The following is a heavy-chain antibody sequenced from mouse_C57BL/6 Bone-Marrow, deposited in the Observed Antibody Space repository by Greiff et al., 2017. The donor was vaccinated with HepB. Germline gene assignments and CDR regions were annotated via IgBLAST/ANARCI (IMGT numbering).Heavy chain of an antibody. CDR1: GYTFTSYW. CDR2: IDPSDSET. J-gene: IGHJ3*01. Sequence: QVQLQQPGAELVRPGSSVKLSCKASGYTFTSYWMHWVKQRPIQGLEWIGNIDPSDSETHYNQKFKDKATLTVDKSSSTAYMQLSSLTSEDSAVYYCARKIYYEYDAWFAYWGQGTLVTVSA. CDR3: ARKIYYEYDAWFAY. D-gene: IGHD2-4*01. V-gene: IGHV1-52*01.